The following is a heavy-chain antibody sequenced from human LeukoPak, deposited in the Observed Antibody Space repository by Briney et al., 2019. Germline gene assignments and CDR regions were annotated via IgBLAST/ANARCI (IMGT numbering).Heavy chain of an antibody. J-gene: IGHJ5*02. D-gene: IGHD1-26*01. Sequence: GGSLRLSCAASGFTFSSYEMNWVRQAPGKGLEWVSCISSSGRTMYYADSVKGRFTISRDNAKNSLYLQMNSLRAEDTAVYYCARSYSGSPRNWFDPWGQGTLVTVSS. V-gene: IGHV3-48*03. CDR3: ARSYSGSPRNWFDP. CDR2: ISSSGRTM. CDR1: GFTFSSYE.